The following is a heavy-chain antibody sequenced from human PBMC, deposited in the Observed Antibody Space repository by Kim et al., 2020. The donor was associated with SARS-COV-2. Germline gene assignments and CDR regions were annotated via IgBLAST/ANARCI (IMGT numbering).Heavy chain of an antibody. CDR2: IKRKTDGGTT. CDR1: GFTFCNAW. D-gene: IGHD4-17*01. J-gene: IGHJ4*02. V-gene: IGHV3-15*01. CDR3: TTDLHDYGDLDY. Sequence: GGSLRLSCAASGFTFCNAWMSWVRQAPGKGLEWVGRIKRKTDGGTTDYAAPVKGRFTISRDDSKKTLYLQMNSLKTEDTAVYYCTTDLHDYGDLDYWGQGTLVTVSS.